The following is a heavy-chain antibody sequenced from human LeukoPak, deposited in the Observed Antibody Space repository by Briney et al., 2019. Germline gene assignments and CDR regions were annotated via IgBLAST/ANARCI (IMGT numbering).Heavy chain of an antibody. CDR3: ARQSRITMIVVVIGKGDAFDI. V-gene: IGHV4-39*01. D-gene: IGHD3-22*01. CDR2: IYYSGST. Sequence: SETLSLTCTVSGGSISSSSYYWGWIRQPPGKGLEWIGSIYYSGSTYYNPSLKSRVTISVDTSKDQFSLKLSSVTAADTAVYYCARQSRITMIVVVIGKGDAFDIWGQGTMVTVSS. CDR1: GGSISSSSYY. J-gene: IGHJ3*02.